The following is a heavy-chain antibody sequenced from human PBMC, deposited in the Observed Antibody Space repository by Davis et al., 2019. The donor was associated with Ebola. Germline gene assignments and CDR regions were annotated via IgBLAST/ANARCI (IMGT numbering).Heavy chain of an antibody. D-gene: IGHD1-26*01. J-gene: IGHJ4*02. Sequence: GGSLRLSCAASGFTVSSNYMSWVRQAPGKGLEWVSVIYSGGSTYYADSVKGRFTISRDNAKNTLYLQMNSLRAEDTAVYYCARGLNSAGLGADLDYWGRGTLVTVSS. V-gene: IGHV3-53*01. CDR3: ARGLNSAGLGADLDY. CDR1: GFTVSSNY. CDR2: IYSGGST.